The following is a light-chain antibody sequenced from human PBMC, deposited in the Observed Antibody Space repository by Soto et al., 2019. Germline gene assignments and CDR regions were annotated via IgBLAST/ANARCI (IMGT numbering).Light chain of an antibody. Sequence: EIVLTQSPGTLSSSPGERATLFCRASQSVSSTYLAWYQQKPGQAPRLLIYGASSRATGIPARFSGSGSGTEFTLTISSLQSGDFAVYYCQQYTNWPPWTFGQGTKVEIK. CDR2: GAS. V-gene: IGKV3-15*01. CDR3: QQYTNWPPWT. CDR1: QSVSSTY. J-gene: IGKJ1*01.